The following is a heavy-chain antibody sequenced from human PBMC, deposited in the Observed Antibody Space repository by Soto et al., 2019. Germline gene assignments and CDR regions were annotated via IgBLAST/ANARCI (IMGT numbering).Heavy chain of an antibody. CDR1: GGSISSYY. V-gene: IGHV4-4*07. D-gene: IGHD5-12*01. Sequence: PSETLSLTYTVSGGSISSYYWSWIRQPAGKGLEWIGRIYTSGSTNYNPSLKSRVTMSVDTSKNQFSLKLSSVTAADTAVYYCARISGYVDYCYYGMDVCGQGTNVTV. CDR2: IYTSGST. CDR3: ARISGYVDYCYYGMDV. J-gene: IGHJ6*02.